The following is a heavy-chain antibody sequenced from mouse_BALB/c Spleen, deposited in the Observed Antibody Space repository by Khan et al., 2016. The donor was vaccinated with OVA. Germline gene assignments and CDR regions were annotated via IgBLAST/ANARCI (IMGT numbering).Heavy chain of an antibody. Sequence: QVQLKESGPGLVAPSQSLSITCTVSGFSLSRYTIHWVRQPPGKGLEWLGMIWGGGSTEYNSDLTSRLSITKDNTKSQVFFRMNILQTDDTTTYYCARDHSAGGYWYFDVWGAGTTVTVSS. J-gene: IGHJ1*01. CDR2: IWGGGST. CDR1: GFSLSRYT. CDR3: ARDHSAGGYWYFDV. V-gene: IGHV2-6-4*01.